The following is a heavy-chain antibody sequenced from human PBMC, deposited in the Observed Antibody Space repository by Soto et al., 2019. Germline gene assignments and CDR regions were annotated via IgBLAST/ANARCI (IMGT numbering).Heavy chain of an antibody. CDR2: IKQDGSEK. Sequence: GGSLRLSCAASGFTFSRYWMSWVRQAPGKGLEWVANIKQDGSEKYYVDSVKGRFTISRDNAKNSLYLQMNSLRAEDTAVYYCASLDYDFWSGSSQWGQGTLVTVSS. V-gene: IGHV3-7*01. D-gene: IGHD3-3*01. CDR3: ASLDYDFWSGSSQ. J-gene: IGHJ4*02. CDR1: GFTFSRYW.